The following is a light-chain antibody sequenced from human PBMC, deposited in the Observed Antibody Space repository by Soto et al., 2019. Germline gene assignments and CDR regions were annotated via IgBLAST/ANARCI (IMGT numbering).Light chain of an antibody. Sequence: IQMTQSPSSLSASVGDRVTITCRASQSTRNNLNWYQQKPGKAPNLLIYAASSLPSGVPSRFSGSGSGTDFTLTISSLQPEDFATYYCQQGDSAPFTFGQGTKLEIK. V-gene: IGKV1-39*01. J-gene: IGKJ2*01. CDR2: AAS. CDR3: QQGDSAPFT. CDR1: QSTRNN.